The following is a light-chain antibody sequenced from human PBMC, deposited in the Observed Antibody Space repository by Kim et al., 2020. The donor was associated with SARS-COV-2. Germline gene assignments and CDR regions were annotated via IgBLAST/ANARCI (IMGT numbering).Light chain of an antibody. Sequence: ALGQTVRITCQGDSLRRYYASWYQQKPGQAPVLLIYGNNNRPFGIPDRFSASSSGDTSYLTIPGAQAEDEADYYCNSRDTSVDRVIFGGGTQLTVL. J-gene: IGLJ2*01. V-gene: IGLV3-19*01. CDR1: SLRRYY. CDR3: NSRDTSVDRVI. CDR2: GNN.